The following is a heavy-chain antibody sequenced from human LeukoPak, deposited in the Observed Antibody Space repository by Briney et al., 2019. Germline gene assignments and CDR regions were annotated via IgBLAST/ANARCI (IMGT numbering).Heavy chain of an antibody. CDR2: IYTSGST. J-gene: IGHJ4*02. V-gene: IGHV4-61*02. CDR1: GGSISSGSYY. Sequence: SQTLSLTCTVSGGSISSGSYYWRWIRQPAGTGLEWIGRIYTSGSTNYNPSLKSRVTISVDTSKNQFSLKLSSVTAADTAVYYCASSNWNGVDYWGQGTLVTVSS. CDR3: ASSNWNGVDY. D-gene: IGHD1-1*01.